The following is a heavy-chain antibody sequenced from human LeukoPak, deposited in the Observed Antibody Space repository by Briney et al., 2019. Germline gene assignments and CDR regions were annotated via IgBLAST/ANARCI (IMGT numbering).Heavy chain of an antibody. V-gene: IGHV4-39*07. D-gene: IGHD4-23*01. J-gene: IGHJ4*02. CDR3: ARDPGGYYFDS. CDR1: GGSVSRSPYY. Sequence: SETLSLTCTVSGGSVSRSPYYWGWIRQPPGKGLEWIGNIYYSGSTYYNPSLKSRVAISVDTSKNQFSLKLSSVTAADTAVYYCARDPGGYYFDSWGQGTLVSVSS. CDR2: IYYSGST.